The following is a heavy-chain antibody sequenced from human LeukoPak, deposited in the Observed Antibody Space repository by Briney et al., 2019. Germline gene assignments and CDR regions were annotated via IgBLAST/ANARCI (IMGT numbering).Heavy chain of an antibody. V-gene: IGHV1-2*02. CDR1: GYTFTDYY. D-gene: IGHD3-10*01. J-gene: IGHJ4*02. Sequence: EASVKVSCKAPGYTFTDYYMHWVRQAPGQGLECMGWINPNSGGTNYAQKFQGRVTMTRDTSISTAYMEVSSLRSDDTAVYYCATIPYGSGIIDYWGQGTLVTVSS. CDR3: ATIPYGSGIIDY. CDR2: INPNSGGT.